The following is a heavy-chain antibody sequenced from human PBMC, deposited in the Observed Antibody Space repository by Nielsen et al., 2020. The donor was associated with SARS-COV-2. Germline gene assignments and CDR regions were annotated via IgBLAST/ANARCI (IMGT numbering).Heavy chain of an antibody. D-gene: IGHD6-19*01. CDR3: AKDLIAVAGTSYYYYYGMDV. J-gene: IGHJ6*02. CDR2: INSDGSST. Sequence: VRQAPGKGLVWVSRINSDGSSTSYADSVKGRFTISRDNAKNTLYLQMNSLRAEDTAVYYCAKDLIAVAGTSYYYYYGMDVWGQGTTVTVSS. V-gene: IGHV3-74*01.